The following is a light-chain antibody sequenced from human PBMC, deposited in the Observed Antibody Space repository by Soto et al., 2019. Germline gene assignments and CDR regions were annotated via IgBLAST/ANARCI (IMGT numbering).Light chain of an antibody. CDR2: EVS. CDR3: DSFTSSRAYV. CDR1: SSDVGGYDY. J-gene: IGLJ1*01. V-gene: IGLV2-14*01. Sequence: QSALTQPASVSGSPRQSITISCTGTSSDVGGYDYVSWYQQQSGKAPKLIIYEVSSRPSGVSNRFSGSKSGNTASLTISGLQADDEADYYCDSFTSSRAYVFGVGTKVTVL.